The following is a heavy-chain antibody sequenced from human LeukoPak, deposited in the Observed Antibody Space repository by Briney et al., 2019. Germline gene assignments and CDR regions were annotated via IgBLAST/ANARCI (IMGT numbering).Heavy chain of an antibody. CDR3: AIGVNYAFDD. J-gene: IGHJ4*02. CDR2: LRYDGRSK. D-gene: IGHD1-7*01. CDR1: GFILIDSG. V-gene: IGHV3-30*02. Sequence: PGGSLRLSCTESGFILIDSGFDCVRQAPGRGLEWVAFLRYDGRSKYYLDAVKGRFTISIDNSKNTVYLQMDSLRPEDTAVYYCAIGVNYAFDDWGQGTLVTVSS.